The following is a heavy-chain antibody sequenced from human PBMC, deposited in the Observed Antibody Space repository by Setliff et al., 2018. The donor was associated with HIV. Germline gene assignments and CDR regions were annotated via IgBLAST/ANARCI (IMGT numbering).Heavy chain of an antibody. V-gene: IGHV4-59*08. Sequence: SETLSLTCTVSGDSIRGYYWSWIRQPPGKGLEWMGYVFYTGFAAYNPSLKSRLTISVDTSKNQFSLKLSSVTAADTAVYYCASAYCGGDCYSRTRKFYYYYYMDVWGKGTTVTVSS. CDR3: ASAYCGGDCYSRTRKFYYYYYMDV. D-gene: IGHD2-21*02. CDR1: GDSIRGYY. CDR2: VFYTGFA. J-gene: IGHJ6*03.